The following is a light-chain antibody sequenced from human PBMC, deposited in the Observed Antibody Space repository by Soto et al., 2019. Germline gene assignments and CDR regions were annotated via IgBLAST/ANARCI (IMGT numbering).Light chain of an antibody. CDR3: ATWDDSLSGVV. V-gene: IGLV1-44*01. CDR1: SSNIGGHA. J-gene: IGLJ2*01. CDR2: NTN. Sequence: QLVLTQPPSASGAPGQRFTISCSGSSSNIGGHAVSWYQQLPGAAPNLLIYNTNQRPSGVPDRFSGSRSGTSASLVISGRQSEDEGDFYCATWDDSLSGVVFGGGTKVTVL.